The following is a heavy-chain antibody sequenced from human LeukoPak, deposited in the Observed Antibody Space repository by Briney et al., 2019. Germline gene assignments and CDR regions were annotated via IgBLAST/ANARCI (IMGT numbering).Heavy chain of an antibody. CDR1: GFPFSIYG. CDR3: AKDGAWLRFDD. CDR2: ISPGGGAT. V-gene: IGHV3-23*01. D-gene: IGHD5-12*01. J-gene: IGHJ4*02. Sequence: GGSLRLSCAGSGFPFSIYGMNWVRQAPGKGLEWVSGISPGGGATYYADSVKGRFTISRDDSKNTLYLQMNNLRAEDTAVYYCAKDGAWLRFDDWGQGILVTVSS.